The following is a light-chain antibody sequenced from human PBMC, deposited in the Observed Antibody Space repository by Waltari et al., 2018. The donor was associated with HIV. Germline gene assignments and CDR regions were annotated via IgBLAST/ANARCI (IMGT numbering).Light chain of an antibody. V-gene: IGLV1-47*01. J-gene: IGLJ6*01. CDR3: ASWDDALSSWL. CDR2: RND. Sequence: QSGLSQPPSTSRPPGQRVVIPCSGRSSNVGKTYVSWFQQVSGAAPRLLIYRNDRRPSGVPDRFTAAKSGTSASLVISGLRSDDEAEYFCASWDDALSSWLFGGGTRLTVL. CDR1: SSNVGKTY.